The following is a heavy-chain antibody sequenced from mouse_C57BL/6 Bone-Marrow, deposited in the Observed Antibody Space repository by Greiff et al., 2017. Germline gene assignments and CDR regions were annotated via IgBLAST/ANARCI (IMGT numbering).Heavy chain of an antibody. CDR1: GYTFTDYE. D-gene: IGHD2-3*01. J-gene: IGHJ4*01. Sequence: VQLQQSGAELVRPGASVTLSCKASGYTFTDYEMHWVKQTPVHGLEWIGAIDPETGGPAYNPKVKGKAILTADKSSSTAYMELRSLTSEDSAVYYCTRGSYDGYYAMDYWGQGTSVTVSS. CDR2: IDPETGGP. CDR3: TRGSYDGYYAMDY. V-gene: IGHV1-15*01.